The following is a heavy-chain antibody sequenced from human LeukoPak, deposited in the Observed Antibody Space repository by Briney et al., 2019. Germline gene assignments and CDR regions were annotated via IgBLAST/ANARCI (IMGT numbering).Heavy chain of an antibody. CDR2: IIPILGIA. CDR1: GGTFSSYA. Sequence: GASVKVSCKASGGTFSSYAISWARQAPGQGLEWMGRIIPILGIANYAQKFQGRVTITADKSTSTAYMELSSLRSEDTAVYYCARGPRPYYDILTGDYYFDYWGQGTLVTVSS. V-gene: IGHV1-69*04. D-gene: IGHD3-9*01. CDR3: ARGPRPYYDILTGDYYFDY. J-gene: IGHJ4*02.